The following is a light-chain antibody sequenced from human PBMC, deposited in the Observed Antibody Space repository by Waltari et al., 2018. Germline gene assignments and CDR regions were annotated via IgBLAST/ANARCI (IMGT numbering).Light chain of an antibody. CDR2: AAS. V-gene: IGKV1-8*01. CDR1: PGISSY. J-gene: IGKJ2*01. CDR3: QQYYSYLT. Sequence: AIRITQSPSSLSAPTGDRVTITCRAKPGISSYLAWYQQKPGKAPNLLIYAASTLHSRVASRFSGSGSGADFTITISCLQSEDFATYYCQQYYSYLTFGQGTKLEIK.